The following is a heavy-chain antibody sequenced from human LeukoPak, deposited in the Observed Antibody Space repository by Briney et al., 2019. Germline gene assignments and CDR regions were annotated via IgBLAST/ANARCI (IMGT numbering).Heavy chain of an antibody. D-gene: IGHD2-8*01. CDR3: ARVFVWRMDV. Sequence: SETLSLTCAVYGGSFSGYYWSWIRQPPGKGLEWIGEINHSGSTNYNPSLKSRVTISVDTSKNQFSLKLSSVTAADTAVYYCARVFVWRMDVWGKGTTVTVSS. CDR1: GGSFSGYY. CDR2: INHSGST. J-gene: IGHJ6*03. V-gene: IGHV4-34*01.